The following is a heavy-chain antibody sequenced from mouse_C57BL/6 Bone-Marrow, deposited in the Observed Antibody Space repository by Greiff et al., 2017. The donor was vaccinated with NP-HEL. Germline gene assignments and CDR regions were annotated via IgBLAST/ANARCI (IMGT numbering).Heavy chain of an antibody. CDR1: GYAFSSYW. CDR3: ARDYYGSSYDAMDY. V-gene: IGHV1-80*01. J-gene: IGHJ4*01. D-gene: IGHD1-1*01. Sequence: VKLMESGAELVKPGASVKISCKASGYAFSSYWMNWVKQRPGKGLEWIGQIYPGDGDTNYNGKFKGKATLTADKSSSTAYMQLSSLTSEDSAVYFCARDYYGSSYDAMDYWGQGTSVPVSS. CDR2: IYPGDGDT.